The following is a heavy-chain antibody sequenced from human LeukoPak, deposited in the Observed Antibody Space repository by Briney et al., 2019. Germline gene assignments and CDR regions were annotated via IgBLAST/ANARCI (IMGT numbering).Heavy chain of an antibody. Sequence: GGSLRLSCAASGFTFSSYAMSWVRQAPGKGLECISGFSGSGGSTYYADSVKGRFTISRDNSKNTLYLQMNSLRAEDTAVYYCAKSKVVTTKYDYWGQGTLVTVSS. CDR1: GFTFSSYA. CDR2: FSGSGGST. D-gene: IGHD3-22*01. J-gene: IGHJ4*02. CDR3: AKSKVVTTKYDY. V-gene: IGHV3-23*01.